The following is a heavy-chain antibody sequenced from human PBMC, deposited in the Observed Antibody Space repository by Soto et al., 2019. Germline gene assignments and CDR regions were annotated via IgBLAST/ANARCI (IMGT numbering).Heavy chain of an antibody. Sequence: GGSLRLSCAASGFTFNTYWMHWVRQAPGKGLVWVSRINSDGTKTTYADSVKGRFTISRDNAKNTVYLQMNSLRAEDTAMYYCETGATNSYNWLDPGGQGPLAPVP. CDR1: GFTFNTYW. CDR3: ETGATNSYNWLDP. J-gene: IGHJ5*02. CDR2: INSDGTKT. V-gene: IGHV3-74*01. D-gene: IGHD5-12*01.